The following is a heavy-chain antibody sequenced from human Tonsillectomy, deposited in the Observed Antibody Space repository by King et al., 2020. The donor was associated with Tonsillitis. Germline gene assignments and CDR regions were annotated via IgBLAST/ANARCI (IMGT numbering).Heavy chain of an antibody. V-gene: IGHV4-38-2*02. J-gene: IGHJ5*02. CDR1: GYSISSGYY. CDR2: IYHSGST. D-gene: IGHD3-9*01. CDR3: ARDRGPYYDILTGRDGWFDP. Sequence: VQLQESGPGLVKPSETLSLTCAVSGYSISSGYYWGWIRQPPGKGLEWIGSIYHSGSTYYNPSLKSRVTISVDTSKNQFSLKLSSVTAADTAVYYCARDRGPYYDILTGRDGWFDPWGQGTLVTVSS.